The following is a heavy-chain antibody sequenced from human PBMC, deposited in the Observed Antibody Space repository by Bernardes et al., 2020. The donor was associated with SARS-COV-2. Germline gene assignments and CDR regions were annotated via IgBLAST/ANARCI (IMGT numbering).Heavy chain of an antibody. J-gene: IGHJ6*02. Sequence: GGSLRLSCVASGFTFAGYGMNWVRQAPGKGLEWVSGMNWNGGSIGYADSVEGRFSISRDNAKKSLYLQMKSLRAEDTALYYCARSHDGSGTYYRDYFYGMDVWGQGTTVTVSS. D-gene: IGHD3-10*01. CDR3: ARSHDGSGTYYRDYFYGMDV. CDR2: MNWNGGSI. V-gene: IGHV3-20*04. CDR1: GFTFAGYG.